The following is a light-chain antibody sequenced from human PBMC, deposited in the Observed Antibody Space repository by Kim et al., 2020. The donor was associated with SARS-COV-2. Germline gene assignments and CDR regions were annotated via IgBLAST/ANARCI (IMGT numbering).Light chain of an antibody. CDR3: QAWDSSIVV. CDR2: QDD. CDR1: ELGDKY. V-gene: IGLV3-1*01. Sequence: SYELTQPPSVSVSPGQTASITCSGDELGDKYACWYQQKPGQSPVLVIYQDDKRPSGIPERFSGSNSGNAATLTISGTQAMDEADYYCQAWDSSIVVFGTGTKVTFL. J-gene: IGLJ1*01.